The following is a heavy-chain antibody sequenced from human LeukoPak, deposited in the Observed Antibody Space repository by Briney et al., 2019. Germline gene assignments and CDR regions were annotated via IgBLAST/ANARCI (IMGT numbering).Heavy chain of an antibody. CDR3: AKDQGSLPTLNWFDP. J-gene: IGHJ5*02. Sequence: GGSLRLSCAASGFIFSSYAMTWVRQAPGKGLEWVSSISGSGDSTYSADSVKGRFTISSDNSKNTLYLQMNSLRAEDTAVYYCAKDQGSLPTLNWFDPWGQGTLVTVSS. V-gene: IGHV3-23*01. CDR2: ISGSGDST. CDR1: GFIFSSYA. D-gene: IGHD2-15*01.